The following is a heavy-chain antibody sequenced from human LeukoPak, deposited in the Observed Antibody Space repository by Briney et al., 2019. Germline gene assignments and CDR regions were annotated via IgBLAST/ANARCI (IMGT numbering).Heavy chain of an antibody. V-gene: IGHV1-69*13. CDR1: GGTFSSYA. CDR2: IIPIFGTA. D-gene: IGHD4-23*01. Sequence: SVKVSCKASGGTFSSYAISWVRQAPGQGLEWMGGIIPIFGTANYAQKFQGRVTITADESTSTAYMELSSLRSEDTAVYYCAMGHDYGGNSVRSYYYYMDVWGKGTTVTVSS. J-gene: IGHJ6*03. CDR3: AMGHDYGGNSVRSYYYYMDV.